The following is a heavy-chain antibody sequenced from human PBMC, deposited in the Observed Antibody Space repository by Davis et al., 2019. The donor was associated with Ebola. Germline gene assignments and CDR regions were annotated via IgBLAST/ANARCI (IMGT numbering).Heavy chain of an antibody. Sequence: PGGSLRLSCAASGFTFSSYAMSWVRQAPGKGLEWVSAISGSGGSTYYADSVKGRFTISRDNSKNTLYLQMNSLRAEDTAVYYCAKDLSPRVVPAAIPYYMDVWGKGTTVTVSS. CDR2: ISGSGGST. J-gene: IGHJ6*03. CDR3: AKDLSPRVVPAAIPYYMDV. V-gene: IGHV3-23*01. D-gene: IGHD2-2*02. CDR1: GFTFSSYA.